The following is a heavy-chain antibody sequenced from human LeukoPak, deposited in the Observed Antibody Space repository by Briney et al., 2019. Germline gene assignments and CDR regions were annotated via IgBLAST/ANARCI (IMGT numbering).Heavy chain of an antibody. CDR2: MGIAGDT. J-gene: IGHJ6*02. V-gene: IGHV3-13*01. D-gene: IGHD7-27*01. CDR1: GCRFSTYD. Sequence: PGGSLRLSCTASGCRFSTYDVQWVRQVAGKGLEWVSAMGIAGDTHYQGSVKGRFTISRENAKNCVYLEMNNLSAGDTAVYYCARDPSGYGMDVWGQGTTVIVS. CDR3: ARDPSGYGMDV.